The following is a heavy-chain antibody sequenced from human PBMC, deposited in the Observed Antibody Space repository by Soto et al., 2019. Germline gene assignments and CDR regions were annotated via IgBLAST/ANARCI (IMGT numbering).Heavy chain of an antibody. CDR2: ISGSGGST. V-gene: IGHV3-23*01. J-gene: IGHJ4*02. D-gene: IGHD2-2*03. Sequence: EVQLLESGGGLVQLGGSLRLSCAASGFTFSSYAMSWVRQAPGKGLEWVSAISGSGGSTYYADSVKGRFTISRDNSKNTLYLQMNSLRAEDTAVYYCAKEGGYCSSTSCYGRVYYWGQGTLVTVSS. CDR3: AKEGGYCSSTSCYGRVYY. CDR1: GFTFSSYA.